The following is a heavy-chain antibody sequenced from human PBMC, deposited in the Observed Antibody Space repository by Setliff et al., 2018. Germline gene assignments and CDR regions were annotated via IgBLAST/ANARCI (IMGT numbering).Heavy chain of an antibody. J-gene: IGHJ4*02. CDR1: GGSISTKNYY. V-gene: IGHV4-39*01. Sequence: ETLSLTCTVSGGSISTKNYYWGWIRQPPGKGLEWIGNIYYSGGTYYSPSLKSRVTISVDTSENQFSLKLNSVTAADTAVYYCAGGGGWIQLFDYWGLGTQVTVSS. CDR2: IYYSGGT. CDR3: AGGGGWIQLFDY. D-gene: IGHD5-18*01.